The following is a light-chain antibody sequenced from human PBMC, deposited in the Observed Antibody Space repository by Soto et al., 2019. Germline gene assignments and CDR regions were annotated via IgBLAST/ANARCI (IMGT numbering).Light chain of an antibody. V-gene: IGKV3-20*01. CDR2: GAS. J-gene: IGKJ5*01. CDR1: QSVNSNY. CDR3: HHYGTPRSVT. Sequence: EIVLTQSPGTLSLSPGERATLSCRASQSVNSNYLAWYQQKPGQAPRLLIYGASSRATGIPDRFSGSGSGTDFTLTISRLEPEDFAVYYCHHYGTPRSVTFGQGTRLEIK.